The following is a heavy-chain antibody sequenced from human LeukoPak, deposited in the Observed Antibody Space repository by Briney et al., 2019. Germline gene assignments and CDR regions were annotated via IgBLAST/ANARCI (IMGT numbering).Heavy chain of an antibody. Sequence: PSETLSLTCTVSGASVRSGSYYWTWIRQPPGEGLEWIGDIYHTGSTNYNPSLKSRVTFSLDKSENHFALKLTSVTVADTAIYYCASYDYVWGSLDFWGQGTLVPVSS. J-gene: IGHJ4*02. CDR2: IYHTGST. CDR1: GASVRSGSYY. CDR3: ASYDYVWGSLDF. V-gene: IGHV4-61*01. D-gene: IGHD3-16*01.